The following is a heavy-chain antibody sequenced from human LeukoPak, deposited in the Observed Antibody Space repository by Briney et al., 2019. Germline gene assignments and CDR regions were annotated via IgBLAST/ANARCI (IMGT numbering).Heavy chain of an antibody. CDR1: GYTFTGYY. Sequence: ASVKVSCKASGYTFTGYYMHWVRQAPGQGLEWMGRINPNSGGTNYAQKFQGRGTMTRDTSISTAYTELSRLRSDDTAVYYCARDRGITIFGVVMDCDYWGQGTLVAVSS. V-gene: IGHV1-2*06. J-gene: IGHJ4*02. CDR3: ARDRGITIFGVVMDCDY. CDR2: INPNSGGT. D-gene: IGHD3-3*01.